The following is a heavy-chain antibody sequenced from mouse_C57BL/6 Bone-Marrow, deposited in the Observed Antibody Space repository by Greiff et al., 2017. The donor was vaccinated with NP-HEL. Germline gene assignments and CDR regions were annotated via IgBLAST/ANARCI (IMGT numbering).Heavy chain of an antibody. J-gene: IGHJ1*03. CDR3: VRQGSYYGSSYWYFDV. D-gene: IGHD1-1*01. Sequence: EVQVVESGGGLVQPKGSLKLSCAASGFTFNTYAMHWVRQAPGKGLEWVARIRSKSSNYATYYADSVKDRFTISRDDSQSMLYLQMNNLKTEDTAMYYCVRQGSYYGSSYWYFDVWGTGTTVTVSS. CDR2: IRSKSSNYAT. V-gene: IGHV10-3*01. CDR1: GFTFNTYA.